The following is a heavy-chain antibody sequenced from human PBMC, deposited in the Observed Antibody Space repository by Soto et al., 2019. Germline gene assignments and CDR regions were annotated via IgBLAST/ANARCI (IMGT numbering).Heavy chain of an antibody. Sequence: GGSLRLSCAASGFTFSSYEMNWVRQAPGKGLEWVSYISSSGSTIYYADSVKGRFTISRDNAKNSLYLQMNSLRAEDTAVYYCARGPTSPPQKNAFDIWGHGTMVTVSS. CDR3: ARGPTSPPQKNAFDI. V-gene: IGHV3-48*03. CDR1: GFTFSSYE. J-gene: IGHJ3*02. CDR2: ISSSGSTI.